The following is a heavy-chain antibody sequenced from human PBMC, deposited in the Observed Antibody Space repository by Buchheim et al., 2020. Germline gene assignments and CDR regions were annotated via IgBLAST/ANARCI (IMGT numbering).Heavy chain of an antibody. CDR1: GFTFSSYE. D-gene: IGHD1-7*01. J-gene: IGHJ4*02. CDR2: ISSSGSTI. Sequence: EVQLVESGGGLVQPGGSLRLSCAASGFTFSSYEMNWVRQAPGKGLEWVSYISSSGSTIYYADSVKGRFTISRDNAKNSLYLQRNSLGAEDRAVYYCAGDGELAPDDYFDYWGQGTL. CDR3: AGDGELAPDDYFDY. V-gene: IGHV3-48*03.